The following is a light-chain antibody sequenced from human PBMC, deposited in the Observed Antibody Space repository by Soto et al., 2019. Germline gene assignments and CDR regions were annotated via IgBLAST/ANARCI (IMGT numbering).Light chain of an antibody. CDR1: PIVSGSY. CDR2: GAA. Sequence: EIVLTQSPGTLSLSPGERATLSCRASPIVSGSYLAWYQQKPGQAPRLLMYGAASRATGIPHWFSGSGSGTDFTLTISRLAPEDFAVYYCQQYGSSPTFGQGTRLEIK. J-gene: IGKJ5*01. V-gene: IGKV3-20*01. CDR3: QQYGSSPT.